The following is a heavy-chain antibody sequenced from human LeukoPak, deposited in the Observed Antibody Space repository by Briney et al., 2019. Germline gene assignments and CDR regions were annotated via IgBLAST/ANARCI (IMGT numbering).Heavy chain of an antibody. J-gene: IGHJ4*02. CDR1: GFTFSGSA. V-gene: IGHV3-73*01. D-gene: IGHD4-17*01. Sequence: GVSLKLSCAASGFTFSGSAMQWVRQASGKGLEWVGRIRSKANNYATAYAASVKGRFTISRDDSKNTAYLQMNSLKTEDTAVYYCTSHDYGDYIPFDYWGQGTLVTVSS. CDR3: TSHDYGDYIPFDY. CDR2: IRSKANNYAT.